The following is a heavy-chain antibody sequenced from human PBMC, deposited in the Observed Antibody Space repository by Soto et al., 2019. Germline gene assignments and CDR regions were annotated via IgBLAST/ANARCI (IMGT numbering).Heavy chain of an antibody. CDR2: IKQDGSER. CDR3: ATHSFDNLSAGDS. CDR1: GFTFNRYW. V-gene: IGHV3-7*01. D-gene: IGHD5-18*01. Sequence: GGSLRLSCATSGFTFNRYWMAWVGQAPGKGLEWVASIKQDGSERFYMESVLGRFTISRDNAKSSVYLQMDSLRAEDTAVYYCATHSFDNLSAGDSWGQGTLVTVSS. J-gene: IGHJ4*02.